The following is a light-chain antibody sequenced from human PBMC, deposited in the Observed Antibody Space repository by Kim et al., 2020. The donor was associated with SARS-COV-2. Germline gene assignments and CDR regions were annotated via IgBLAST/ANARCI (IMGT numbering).Light chain of an antibody. CDR3: QQYYSTPPS. V-gene: IGKV4-1*01. J-gene: IGKJ2*03. CDR2: WAS. Sequence: RATLNCKSSQTVLYNANNKNYLAWYQQKPEQAPKLLIYWASIRESGVSDRFSGSGSETVFTLTISSLQAEDVAVYYCQQYYSTPPSFGQGTKLEI. CDR1: QTVLYNANNKNY.